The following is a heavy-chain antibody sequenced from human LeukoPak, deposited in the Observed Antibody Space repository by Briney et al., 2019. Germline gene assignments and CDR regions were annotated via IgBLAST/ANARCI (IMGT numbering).Heavy chain of an antibody. CDR3: ARDEAPPDYYDSSGYYPFDY. CDR2: ISSSGSTI. J-gene: IGHJ4*02. Sequence: GGSLRLSCAASGFTFSSYEMNLVRQAPGKGLEWVSYISSSGSTIYYADSVKGRFTISIDNAKNSLYLQMSSLRAEDTAVYYCARDEAPPDYYDSSGYYPFDYWGQGTLVTVSS. V-gene: IGHV3-48*03. CDR1: GFTFSSYE. D-gene: IGHD3-22*01.